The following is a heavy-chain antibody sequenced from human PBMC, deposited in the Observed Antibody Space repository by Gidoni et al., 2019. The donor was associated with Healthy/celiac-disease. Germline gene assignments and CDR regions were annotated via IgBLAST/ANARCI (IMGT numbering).Heavy chain of an antibody. V-gene: IGHV1-46*01. CDR3: ARIAWADPGIAVAGPDY. CDR1: GYTFTSYY. J-gene: IGHJ4*02. D-gene: IGHD6-19*01. Sequence: QVQLVQSGAEVKKPGASVTDSCKASGYTFTSYYMHWVRQAPGQGLEWMGIINPSGGSTSYAQKFQGRVTMTRDTSTSTVYMELSSLSSEDTAVYYCARIAWADPGIAVAGPDYWGQGTLVTVSS. CDR2: INPSGGST.